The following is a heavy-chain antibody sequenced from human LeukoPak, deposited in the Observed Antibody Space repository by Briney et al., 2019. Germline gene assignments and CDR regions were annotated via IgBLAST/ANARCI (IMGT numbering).Heavy chain of an antibody. D-gene: IGHD1-14*01. V-gene: IGHV3-15*01. CDR1: GFSFSDAW. Sequence: GGSLRLSCAAPGFSFSDAWMTWVRQAPGKGLEWVGRIKRKDDGATEDYAAPVKGRFTVSRDDSKNTLYLQMNSLKTEDTGVYYCATDTTYASDLWGQGTLVIVSS. J-gene: IGHJ3*01. CDR3: ATDTTYASDL. CDR2: IKRKDDGATE.